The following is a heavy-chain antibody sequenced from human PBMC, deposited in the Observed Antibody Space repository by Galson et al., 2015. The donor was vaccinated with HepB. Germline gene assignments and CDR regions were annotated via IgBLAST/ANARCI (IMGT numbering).Heavy chain of an antibody. CDR3: GAVRYDFWSGDQEGYYFYGMDV. Sequence: SVKVSCKASGGTFSNHVISWVRQAPGQGLEWMGRIFPIFDSINYAQKFQGRVTIIADKSTSTVYMEVSSLRSEDTAIYYCGAVRYDFWSGDQEGYYFYGMDVWGQGTTVTVSS. CDR2: IFPIFDSI. V-gene: IGHV1-69*06. CDR1: GGTFSNHV. D-gene: IGHD3-3*01. J-gene: IGHJ6*02.